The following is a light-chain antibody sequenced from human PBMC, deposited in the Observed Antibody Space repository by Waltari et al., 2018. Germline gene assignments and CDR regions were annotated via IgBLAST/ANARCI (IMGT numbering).Light chain of an antibody. CDR3: LQSKNSPRT. J-gene: IGKJ1*01. CDR1: ESVSVFGINL. V-gene: IGKV3-11*01. Sequence: DILLTQPPAPSALSPVQRATNPCTASESVSVFGINLIDWYQQKARQSPKLLIYRASNKATGIPARFSGSGSGTDFALTISPVEADDAADYYCLQSKNSPRTFGQGTKLEIK. CDR2: RAS.